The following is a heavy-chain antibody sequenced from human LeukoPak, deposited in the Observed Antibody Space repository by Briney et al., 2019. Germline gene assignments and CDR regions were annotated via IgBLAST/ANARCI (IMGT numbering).Heavy chain of an antibody. Sequence: GGSLRLSCAASGFTFSSYWMSWVRQAPGKGLEWVANIKQDGSEKYYVDSVKGRFTISRDNAKNSLYLQMNSLRAEDTAVYYCARAQDSSSWRPYYYYYMDVWGKGTTVTVSS. V-gene: IGHV3-7*01. CDR2: IKQDGSEK. CDR3: ARAQDSSSWRPYYYYYMDV. D-gene: IGHD6-13*01. CDR1: GFTFSSYW. J-gene: IGHJ6*03.